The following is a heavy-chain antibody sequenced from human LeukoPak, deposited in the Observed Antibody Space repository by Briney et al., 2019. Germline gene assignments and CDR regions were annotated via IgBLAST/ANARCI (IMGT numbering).Heavy chain of an antibody. J-gene: IGHJ4*02. CDR1: GFTFSSDE. Sequence: GGSLRLSCAASGFTFSSDETNWVRQAPGKGLQWISYVNTDGATIYYADSVKGRFTISRDNAKNSLYLQMNSLRAEDTAVYYCARGYDSWDSWGQGTLVTVSS. CDR3: ARGYDSWDS. D-gene: IGHD3-16*01. V-gene: IGHV3-48*03. CDR2: VNTDGATI.